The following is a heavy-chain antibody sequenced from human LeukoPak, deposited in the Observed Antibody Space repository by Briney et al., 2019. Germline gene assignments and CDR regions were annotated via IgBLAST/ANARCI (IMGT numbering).Heavy chain of an antibody. Sequence: GGSLRLSCVASGFTVNTNYMIWIRKAPGKGLERVSVIYGDGRTRYADSVRGRFTISRDNSKNTLCLQMNNLRVEDTAVYYCARGRGLGVVSPYFDYWGQGTLLTVSS. D-gene: IGHD3-3*01. CDR2: IYGDGRT. J-gene: IGHJ4*02. CDR3: ARGRGLGVVSPYFDY. V-gene: IGHV3-53*01. CDR1: GFTVNTNY.